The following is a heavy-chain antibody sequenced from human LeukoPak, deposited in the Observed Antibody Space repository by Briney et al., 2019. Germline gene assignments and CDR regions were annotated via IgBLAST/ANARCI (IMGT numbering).Heavy chain of an antibody. CDR3: ARGQGSYGDY. Sequence: PSGTLSLTCAVSGGSISNSNWWNWVRQPPGKGPEWIGEIYHSGSTNYNPSLRSRVTISVDRSKNQFALKLTSVTAADTAVYYCARGQGSYGDYWGQGTLVIVSS. V-gene: IGHV4-4*02. J-gene: IGHJ4*02. CDR2: IYHSGST. CDR1: GGSISNSNW. D-gene: IGHD5-18*01.